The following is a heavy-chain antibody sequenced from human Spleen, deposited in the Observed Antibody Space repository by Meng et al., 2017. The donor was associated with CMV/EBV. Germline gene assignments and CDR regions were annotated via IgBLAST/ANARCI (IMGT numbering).Heavy chain of an antibody. CDR2: INHSGST. CDR1: GGSFSGYY. Sequence: SETLSLTCAVYGGSFSGYYWNWIRQSPGKGLEWIGEINHSGSTNYNPSLKSRVTISVDTSKNHFSLKLSSVTAADTAVYYCARGPRGYSYEKDWFDPWGQGTLVTVSS. D-gene: IGHD5-18*01. V-gene: IGHV4-34*01. CDR3: ARGPRGYSYEKDWFDP. J-gene: IGHJ5*02.